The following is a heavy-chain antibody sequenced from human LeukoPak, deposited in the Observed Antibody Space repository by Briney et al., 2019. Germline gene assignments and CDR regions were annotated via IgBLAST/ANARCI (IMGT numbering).Heavy chain of an antibody. D-gene: IGHD5-12*01. CDR2: ISAYNGNT. V-gene: IGHV1-18*01. J-gene: IGHJ6*02. Sequence: GASVKVSCKASGYTFTSYGISWVRQAPGQGLEWMGWISAYNGNTNYAQKLQGRVTMTTDTSTSTAYMELRSLRSDDTAVYYCAKEDGYSGDDYVSINYYDYYGMDVWGQGPTVTVSS. CDR1: GYTFTSYG. CDR3: AKEDGYSGDDYVSINYYDYYGMDV.